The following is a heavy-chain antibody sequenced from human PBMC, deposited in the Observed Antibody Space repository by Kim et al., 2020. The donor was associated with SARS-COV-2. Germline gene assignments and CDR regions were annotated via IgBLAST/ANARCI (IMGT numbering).Heavy chain of an antibody. CDR1: GYTFTSYA. Sequence: ASVKVSCKASGYTFTSYAMNWVRQAPGQGLEWMGWINTNTGNPTYAQGFTGRFVFSLDTSVSTAYLQISSLKAEDTAVYYCAREKIAVAYYYYYGMDVWGQGTTVTVSS. CDR2: INTNTGNP. V-gene: IGHV7-4-1*02. D-gene: IGHD6-19*01. CDR3: AREKIAVAYYYYYGMDV. J-gene: IGHJ6*02.